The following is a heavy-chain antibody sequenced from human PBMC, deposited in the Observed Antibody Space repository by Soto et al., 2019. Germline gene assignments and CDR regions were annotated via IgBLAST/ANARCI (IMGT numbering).Heavy chain of an antibody. Sequence: QVQLVESGGGVVQPGRSLRLSCAASGFTFSSYGMHWVRRAPGKGLEWVAVIWYDGSNKYYADSVKGRFTISRDNSKNTLYLQMNSLRAEDTAVYYCARAGYDWGYLGYWGQGTLVTVSS. CDR2: IWYDGSNK. CDR1: GFTFSSYG. D-gene: IGHD5-12*01. CDR3: ARAGYDWGYLGY. J-gene: IGHJ4*02. V-gene: IGHV3-33*01.